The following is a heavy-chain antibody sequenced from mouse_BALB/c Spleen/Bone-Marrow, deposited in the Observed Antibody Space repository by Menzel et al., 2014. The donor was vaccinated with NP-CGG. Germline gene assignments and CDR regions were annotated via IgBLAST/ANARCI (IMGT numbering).Heavy chain of an antibody. CDR1: GFTFSRYT. V-gene: IGHV5-12-2*01. CDR3: ARHGVRREWYFDV. CDR2: ISNGGGST. J-gene: IGHJ1*01. D-gene: IGHD2-14*01. Sequence: DVKLVGSGGGLVQPGGSLKLSCAASGFTFSRYTMSWVRQTPEKRLEWVAYISNGGGSTYYPDTDTVKGRFTISRDNAKNTLYLQMSSLKSEDTAMYYCARHGVRREWYFDVWGAGTTVTVSS.